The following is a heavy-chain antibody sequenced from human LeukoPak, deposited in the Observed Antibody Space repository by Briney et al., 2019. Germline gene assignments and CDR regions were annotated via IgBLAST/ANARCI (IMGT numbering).Heavy chain of an antibody. Sequence: GGSLRLSCAASGFTFSSYSMNWVRQAPGKGLEWVSSTSSSSSYIYYADSVKGRFTISRDNAKNSLYLQMNSLRAEDTAVYYCARELGYCSGGSCYHWFDPWGQGTLVTVSS. CDR2: TSSSSSYI. D-gene: IGHD2-15*01. J-gene: IGHJ5*02. V-gene: IGHV3-21*01. CDR3: ARELGYCSGGSCYHWFDP. CDR1: GFTFSSYS.